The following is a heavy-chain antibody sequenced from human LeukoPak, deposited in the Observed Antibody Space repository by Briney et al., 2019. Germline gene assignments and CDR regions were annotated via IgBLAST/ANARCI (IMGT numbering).Heavy chain of an antibody. D-gene: IGHD3-16*01. J-gene: IGHJ4*02. Sequence: GSSVKVSCKASGGTFSSYAISWVRQAPGQGLEWMGGIIPIFGTANYAQKFQGRVTITADESTSTAYMEVTRLKSDDTAIYYCARDFFSEITYHGEIAYFDQWGPGTLVSVSS. CDR1: GGTFSSYA. CDR3: ARDFFSEITYHGEIAYFDQ. CDR2: IIPIFGTA. V-gene: IGHV1-69*01.